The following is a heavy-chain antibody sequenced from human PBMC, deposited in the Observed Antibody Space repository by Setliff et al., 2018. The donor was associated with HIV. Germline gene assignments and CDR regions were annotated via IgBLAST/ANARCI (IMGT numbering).Heavy chain of an antibody. J-gene: IGHJ4*02. CDR3: ARRDGTFDY. Sequence: GASVKVSCKVSGYTLIELSRHWVRQAPGQGLEWMGRIHPTGGITSYAQKFQGRVTMTRDTSTSTIYMDLSSLTSDDTAVYYCARRDGTFDYWGQGTLVTVSS. CDR2: IHPTGGIT. V-gene: IGHV1-46*01. CDR1: GYTLIELS.